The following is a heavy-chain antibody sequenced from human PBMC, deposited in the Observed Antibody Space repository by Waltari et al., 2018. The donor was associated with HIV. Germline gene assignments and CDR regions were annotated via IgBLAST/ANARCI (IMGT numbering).Heavy chain of an antibody. D-gene: IGHD2-21*02. J-gene: IGHJ3*01. CDR2: ISCSGSTI. Sequence: VQLVESGGGAVQPGGSLRLSCVASRFTFSNYEMNWVRQAPGKDLEGISYISCSGSTIYCSGSGKGRFTISRDNAKNALYLRMNYLTAEDTAIYYCARDGHHGVTKRGNAFDLWGQGTMVTVSP. V-gene: IGHV3-48*03. CDR3: ARDGHHGVTKRGNAFDL. CDR1: RFTFSNYE.